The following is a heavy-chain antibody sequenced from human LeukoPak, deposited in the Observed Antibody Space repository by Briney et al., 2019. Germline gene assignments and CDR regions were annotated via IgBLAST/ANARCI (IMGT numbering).Heavy chain of an antibody. V-gene: IGHV3-30-3*01. Sequence: GESLRLSCAASGFTFSSYAMHWVRQAPGKGLEWVAVISYDGSNKYYADSVKGRFTISRDNSKNTVYLQMNSLRAADTAVYYCARGRIAVALYYGMDVWGHGTTVTVFS. CDR3: ARGRIAVALYYGMDV. J-gene: IGHJ6*02. D-gene: IGHD6-19*01. CDR1: GFTFSSYA. CDR2: ISYDGSNK.